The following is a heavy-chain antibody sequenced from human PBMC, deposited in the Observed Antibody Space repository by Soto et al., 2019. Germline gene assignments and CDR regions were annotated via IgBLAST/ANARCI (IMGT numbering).Heavy chain of an antibody. V-gene: IGHV1-18*01. CDR2: ISAYNGNT. CDR3: ARKDITGTVGLFDY. CDR1: GYTFTSYG. J-gene: IGHJ4*02. D-gene: IGHD1-7*01. Sequence: ASAKVSCKASGYTFTSYGISWVRQAPGQGLEWMGWISAYNGNTNYAQKLQGRVTMTTDTSTSTAYMELRSLRSDDTAVYYCARKDITGTVGLFDYWGQGTLVTVFS.